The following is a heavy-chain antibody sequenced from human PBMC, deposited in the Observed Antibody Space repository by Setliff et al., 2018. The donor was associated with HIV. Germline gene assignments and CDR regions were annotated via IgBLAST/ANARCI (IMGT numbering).Heavy chain of an antibody. Sequence: SSETLSLTCTVSGYSMSGGYNWGWIRQSPEKGLEWIGNIYHVGTTYYNPSLKSRVTLSVDPSKSQFSLKLTSVTAADTALYYCVTTDYFYGRNNFEYWGQGALVT. V-gene: IGHV4-38-2*02. CDR1: GYSMSGGYN. D-gene: IGHD3-10*01. J-gene: IGHJ4*02. CDR2: IYHVGTT. CDR3: VTTDYFYGRNNFEY.